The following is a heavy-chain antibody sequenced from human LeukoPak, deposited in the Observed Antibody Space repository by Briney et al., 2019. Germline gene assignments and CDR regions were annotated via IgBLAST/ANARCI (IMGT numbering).Heavy chain of an antibody. Sequence: GRSLRLSCAASGFTFSSYAMHWVRQAPGKGLEWVAVISYDGSNKYYADSVKGRFTISRDNSKNTLYLQMNSLGAEDTAVYYCAKDQGWELCKYYYGMDVWGQGTTVTVSS. CDR1: GFTFSSYA. V-gene: IGHV3-30*04. CDR2: ISYDGSNK. D-gene: IGHD1-26*01. J-gene: IGHJ6*02. CDR3: AKDQGWELCKYYYGMDV.